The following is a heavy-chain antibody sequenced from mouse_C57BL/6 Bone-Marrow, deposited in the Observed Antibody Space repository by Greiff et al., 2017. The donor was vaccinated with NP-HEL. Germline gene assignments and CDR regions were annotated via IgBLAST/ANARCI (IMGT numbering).Heavy chain of an antibody. J-gene: IGHJ2*01. CDR2: ISTLAYSI. D-gene: IGHD4-1*01. CDR3: ARHVWDVGSFDY. CDR1: GFTFSDYG. V-gene: IGHV5-15*01. Sequence: EVTLVESGGGLVQPGGSLKLSCAASGFTFSDYGMAWVRQAPRKGPEWVAFISTLAYSIYYADTVTGRFSISRETAKNTLFLVMSSLRSEDTAMYYCARHVWDVGSFDYWGQGTTLTVSS.